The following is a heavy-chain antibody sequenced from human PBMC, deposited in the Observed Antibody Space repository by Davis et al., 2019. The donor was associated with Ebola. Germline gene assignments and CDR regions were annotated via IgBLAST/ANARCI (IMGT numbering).Heavy chain of an antibody. CDR3: AKGGSGWPSDYSYGLGV. Sequence: AGSLRLSCSASGFIFSSYAMTWARQVPGKGLEWVSAITSSGGSTYYGDSVKGRFTISRDNSKNTLYLQMNSLRVDDTAVYYCAKGGSGWPSDYSYGLGVWGKGTTVTVSS. CDR1: GFIFSSYA. D-gene: IGHD6-19*01. J-gene: IGHJ6*04. CDR2: ITSSGGST. V-gene: IGHV3-23*01.